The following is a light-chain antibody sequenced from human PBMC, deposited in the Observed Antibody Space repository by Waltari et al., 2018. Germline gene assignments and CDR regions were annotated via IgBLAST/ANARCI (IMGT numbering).Light chain of an antibody. Sequence: IVMTQSPATLSVSPGERATLSCRASQSVSSNLAWYQPKPGQAPRLLIYGASTRATGIPARVSGSGSGTEFTLTISSLQSEDFAVYYCQQYNNWPGTFGQGTKLEIK. CDR3: QQYNNWPGT. CDR1: QSVSSN. V-gene: IGKV3-15*01. J-gene: IGKJ2*01. CDR2: GAS.